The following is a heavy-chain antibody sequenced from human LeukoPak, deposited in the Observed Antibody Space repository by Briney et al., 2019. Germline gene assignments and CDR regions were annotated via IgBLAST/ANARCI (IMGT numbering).Heavy chain of an antibody. CDR2: INPNSGGT. Sequence: ASVKVSCKASGYTFTGYYMHWVRQAPGQGLEWMGWINPNSGGTNYAQKFQGRVTMTRDTSISTAYMELSRLRSDDTAVYYCARDRGYCSGGSCRLAVAGRHFDYWGQGTLATVSS. D-gene: IGHD2-15*01. CDR1: GYTFTGYY. CDR3: ARDRGYCSGGSCRLAVAGRHFDY. V-gene: IGHV1-2*02. J-gene: IGHJ4*02.